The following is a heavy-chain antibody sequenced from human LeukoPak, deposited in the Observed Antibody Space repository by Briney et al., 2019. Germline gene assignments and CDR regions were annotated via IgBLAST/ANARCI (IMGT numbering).Heavy chain of an antibody. CDR1: GFTFSDYY. CDR2: ISSSGSTI. V-gene: IGHV3-11*04. CDR3: AKGLYYYDSSGYPD. Sequence: PGGSLRLSCAASGFTFSDYYMSWIRQAPGKGLEWVSYISSSGSTIYYADSVKGRFTISRDNAKNSLYLQMNSLRAEDTAVYYCAKGLYYYDSSGYPDWGQGTLVTVSS. J-gene: IGHJ4*02. D-gene: IGHD3-22*01.